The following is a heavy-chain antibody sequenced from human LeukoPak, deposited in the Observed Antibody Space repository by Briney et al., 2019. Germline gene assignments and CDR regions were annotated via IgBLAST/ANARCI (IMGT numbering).Heavy chain of an antibody. Sequence: ASVKVSCKASGYTFTGYYMHWVRQAPGQGLEWMGWINPNSGGTNYAQKFQGRVTMTRDTSISTAYMELSSLRSEDTAVYYCARGSRDGYTIGPWGQGTLVTVSS. D-gene: IGHD5-24*01. CDR1: GYTFTGYY. CDR3: ARGSRDGYTIGP. J-gene: IGHJ5*02. CDR2: INPNSGGT. V-gene: IGHV1-2*02.